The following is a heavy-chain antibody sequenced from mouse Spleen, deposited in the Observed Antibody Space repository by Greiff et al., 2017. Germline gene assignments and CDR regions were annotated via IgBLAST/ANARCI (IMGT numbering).Heavy chain of an antibody. V-gene: IGHV1-54*01. Sequence: VQVVESGAELVRPGTSVKVSCKASGYAFTNYLIEWVKQRPGQGLEWIGVINPGSGGTNYNEKFKGKATLTADKSSSTAYMQLSSLTSEDSAVYFCARFYYGNYDYAMDYWGQGTSVTVSS. CDR3: ARFYYGNYDYAMDY. CDR2: INPGSGGT. J-gene: IGHJ4*01. CDR1: GYAFTNYL. D-gene: IGHD2-1*01.